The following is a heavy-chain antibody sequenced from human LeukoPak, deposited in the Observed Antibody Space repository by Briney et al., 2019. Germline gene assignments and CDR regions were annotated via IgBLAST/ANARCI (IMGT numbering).Heavy chain of an antibody. J-gene: IGHJ3*01. V-gene: IGHV3-11*01. Sequence: AGGSLRLSCAASGFTFSDYYMSWIRQAPGKGLEWISYISGSGGTIYYADSVKGRFTISRDNAKNSLYLQMNSLRTEDTALYYCAKARGLIGGAFDLWGQGTMVTVSS. CDR1: GFTFSDYY. CDR2: ISGSGGTI. CDR3: AKARGLIGGAFDL. D-gene: IGHD3-22*01.